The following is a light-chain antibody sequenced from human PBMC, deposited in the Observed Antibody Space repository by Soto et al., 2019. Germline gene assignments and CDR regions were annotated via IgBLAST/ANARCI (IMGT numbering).Light chain of an antibody. CDR1: QGISSF. CDR3: RQHDSYPIT. CDR2: AAS. V-gene: IGKV1-17*01. J-gene: IGKJ5*01. Sequence: DIQMTQSPSSLSSSVRERFTITCGASQGISSFLVWYQQKAGKAPKSLIYAASTLQSGVPSRFSGSGSGTEFTLTISSLQPDDFATYYCRQHDSYPITFGQGTRLEIK.